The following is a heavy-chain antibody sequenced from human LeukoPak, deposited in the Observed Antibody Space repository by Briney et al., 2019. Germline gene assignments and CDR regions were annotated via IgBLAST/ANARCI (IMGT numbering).Heavy chain of an antibody. D-gene: IGHD1-26*01. V-gene: IGHV3-30*02. Sequence: GGSLRLSCTPSGFTFSSYGMHWVRQAPGKGLEWVAFIRYDGSDKHYADSVKGRFTISRDNSKDTLYLQMNSLGAEDTAVYYCAKDLELAPFDYWGQGTLVTVSS. J-gene: IGHJ4*02. CDR3: AKDLELAPFDY. CDR1: GFTFSSYG. CDR2: IRYDGSDK.